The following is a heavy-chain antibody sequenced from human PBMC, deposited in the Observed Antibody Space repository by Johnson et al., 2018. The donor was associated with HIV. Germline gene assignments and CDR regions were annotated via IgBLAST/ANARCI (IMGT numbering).Heavy chain of an antibody. CDR1: GFTFDDYT. D-gene: IGHD4-23*01. V-gene: IGHV3-43*01. J-gene: IGHJ3*02. CDR2: ITWNGGST. Sequence: VQLVESGGGLVQPGRSLRLSCTTSGFTFDDYTMHWVRQAPGKGLEWVSLITWNGGSTYYADFVKGRFTISRDNSKNSLYLQMNSLRTEDTALYYCGVADYGGPDAFDIWGQGTMVTVSS. CDR3: GVADYGGPDAFDI.